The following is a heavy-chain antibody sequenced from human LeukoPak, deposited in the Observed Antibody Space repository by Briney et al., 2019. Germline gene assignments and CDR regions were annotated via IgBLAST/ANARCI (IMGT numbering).Heavy chain of an antibody. CDR1: GFTFSNYG. V-gene: IGHV3-33*06. CDR2: IWYDGTRK. J-gene: IGHJ5*02. Sequence: GGSLRLSCAASGFTFSNYGIHWVRQAPGKGLEWVAIIWYDGTRKYYADSVKGRFTISRDNSKNTLYLQMNSLRAEDTAVYYCAKAPIVPDAIGFDPWGQGTLVTASP. D-gene: IGHD2-2*01. CDR3: AKAPIVPDAIGFDP.